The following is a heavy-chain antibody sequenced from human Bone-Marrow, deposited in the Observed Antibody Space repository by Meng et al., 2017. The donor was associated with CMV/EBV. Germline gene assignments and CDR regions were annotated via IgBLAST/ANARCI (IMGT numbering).Heavy chain of an antibody. D-gene: IGHD3-3*01. Sequence: GESLKISCAASGFTFSSYAMHWVRQAPGKGLEWVAVISYGGSNKYYADSVKGRFTISRDNSKNTLYLQMNSLRAEDTAVYYCARDYDFWSGYRIRASYGMDVWGQGNAGHRLL. CDR2: ISYGGSNK. CDR3: ARDYDFWSGYRIRASYGMDV. J-gene: IGHJ6*02. CDR1: GFTFSSYA. V-gene: IGHV3-30-3*01.